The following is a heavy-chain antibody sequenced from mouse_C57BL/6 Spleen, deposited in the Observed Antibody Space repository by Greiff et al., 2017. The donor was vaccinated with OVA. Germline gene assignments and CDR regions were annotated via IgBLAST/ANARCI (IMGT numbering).Heavy chain of an antibody. CDR1: GYTFTSYW. J-gene: IGHJ2*01. V-gene: IGHV1-74*01. D-gene: IGHD1-1*01. CDR2: IHPSDSDT. CDR3: AIGATVRDYFDY. Sequence: QVHVKQPGAELVKPGASVKVSCKASGYTFTSYWMHWVKQRPGQGLEWIGRIHPSDSDTNYNQKFKGKATLTVDKSSSTAYMQLSSLTSEDSAVYYCAIGATVRDYFDYWGQGTTLTVSS.